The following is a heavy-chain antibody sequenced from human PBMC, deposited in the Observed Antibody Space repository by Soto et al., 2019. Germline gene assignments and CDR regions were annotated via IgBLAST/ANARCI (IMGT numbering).Heavy chain of an antibody. CDR2: ISSNSAYI. J-gene: IGHJ5*02. CDR3: TRDASRDSSARGWFDP. Sequence: XGSLRLSCAASGFTFRSFTMNWFRQAPGKGLEWVSTISSNSAYIYYTDALRGRFTISRDNAKNSLHLQMNSLRAEDTAVYYCTRDASRDSSARGWFDPWGPGTLVTVSS. D-gene: IGHD6-13*01. CDR1: GFTFRSFT. V-gene: IGHV3-21*01.